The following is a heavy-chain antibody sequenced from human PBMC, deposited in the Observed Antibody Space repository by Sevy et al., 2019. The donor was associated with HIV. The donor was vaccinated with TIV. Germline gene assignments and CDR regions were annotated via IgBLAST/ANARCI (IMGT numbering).Heavy chain of an antibody. V-gene: IGHV3-30-3*01. CDR3: ARDAGDYNYVPGGH. CDR2: ISFDGLKK. CDR1: GFAFSTHG. J-gene: IGHJ4*02. Sequence: GGSLRLSCAASGFAFSTHGMHWVRQAPGKGLEWVAVISFDGLKKYYADSMKGRFTISRDNSENTLYLHLNSLRTDDTAVYYCARDAGDYNYVPGGHWGQGTLVTVSS. D-gene: IGHD4-17*01.